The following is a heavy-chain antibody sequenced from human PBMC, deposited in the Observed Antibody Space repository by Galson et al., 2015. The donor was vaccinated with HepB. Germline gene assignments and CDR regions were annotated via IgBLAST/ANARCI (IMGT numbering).Heavy chain of an antibody. J-gene: IGHJ3*02. CDR3: ARDRYSYGYWGVNRDAFDI. CDR1: GFTFSSYA. CDR2: ISGSGGST. V-gene: IGHV3-23*01. D-gene: IGHD5-18*01. Sequence: SLRLSCAASGFTFSSYAMSWVRQAPGKGLEWVSAISGSGGSTYYADSVKGRFTISRDNSKNTLYLQMNSLRAEDTAVYCCARDRYSYGYWGVNRDAFDIWGRGTMITVSS.